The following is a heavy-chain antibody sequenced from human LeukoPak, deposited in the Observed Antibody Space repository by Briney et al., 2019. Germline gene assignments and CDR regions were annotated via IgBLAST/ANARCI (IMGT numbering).Heavy chain of an antibody. V-gene: IGHV1-46*01. CDR1: GYTFTSYY. Sequence: ASVKVSCKTSGYTFTSYYMHWVRQAPGQGLEWMGIINPSGGSTSYAQKFQGRVTMTRDMSTSTVYMELSSLRSEDTAVYYCAGDSEDTTMGPGYWGQGTLVTVSS. J-gene: IGHJ4*02. D-gene: IGHD5-18*01. CDR2: INPSGGST. CDR3: AGDSEDTTMGPGY.